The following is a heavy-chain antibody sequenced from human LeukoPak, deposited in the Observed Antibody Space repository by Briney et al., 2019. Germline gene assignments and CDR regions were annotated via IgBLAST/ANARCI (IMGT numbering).Heavy chain of an antibody. CDR2: IYYSGST. Sequence: SETLSLTCTVSGGSISSYYWSWIRQPPGKGLEWIGYIYYSGSTNYNPSLKSRVTISVDTSKNQFSLKLSSVTAADTVVYYCARTDCTNGVCYTFHFDYWGQGTLVTVSS. D-gene: IGHD2-8*01. V-gene: IGHV4-59*01. CDR1: GGSISSYY. J-gene: IGHJ4*02. CDR3: ARTDCTNGVCYTFHFDY.